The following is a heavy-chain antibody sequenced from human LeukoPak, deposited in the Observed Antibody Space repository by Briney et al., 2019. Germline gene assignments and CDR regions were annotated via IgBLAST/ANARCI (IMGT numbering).Heavy chain of an antibody. CDR3: ARVKSDFGVVIVY. CDR2: IIPIFGTA. V-gene: IGHV1-69*13. Sequence: ASVKVSCKASGGTFSSYAISWVRQAPGQGLEWMGGIIPIFGTANYAQKFQGRVTTTADESTSTAYMELSSLRSEDTAVYYCARVKSDFGVVIVYWGQGTLVTVSS. D-gene: IGHD3-3*01. J-gene: IGHJ4*02. CDR1: GGTFSSYA.